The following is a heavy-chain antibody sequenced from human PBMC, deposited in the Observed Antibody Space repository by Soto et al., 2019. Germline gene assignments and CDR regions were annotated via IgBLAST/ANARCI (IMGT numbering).Heavy chain of an antibody. CDR3: ARIGYGSPYYMDV. CDR1: GGSISSYY. Sequence: QVQLQESGPGLVKPSETLSLTCTVSGGSISSYYWSWIRQPPGKGLEWIGYIYYSGSTNYNPPLKSRVTISVDTSKNQFSLKLSSVTAADTVVYYCARIGYGSPYYMDVWGKGTTVTVSS. CDR2: IYYSGST. J-gene: IGHJ6*03. V-gene: IGHV4-59*01. D-gene: IGHD3-10*01.